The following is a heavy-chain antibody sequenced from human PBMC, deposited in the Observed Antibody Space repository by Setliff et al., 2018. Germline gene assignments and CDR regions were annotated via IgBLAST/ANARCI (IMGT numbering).Heavy chain of an antibody. D-gene: IGHD3-22*01. Sequence: ASVKVSCKASGYTLTNYYMHWVRQAPGQGLEWMGIINPSGGLTRYAQKFQGRVTMTRDTSTSTVYMEVSSLRSEDTAVYYCARPYYFDSTGYLGFDPWGQGTLVTVSS. CDR1: GYTLTNYY. J-gene: IGHJ5*02. V-gene: IGHV1-46*01. CDR2: INPSGGLT. CDR3: ARPYYFDSTGYLGFDP.